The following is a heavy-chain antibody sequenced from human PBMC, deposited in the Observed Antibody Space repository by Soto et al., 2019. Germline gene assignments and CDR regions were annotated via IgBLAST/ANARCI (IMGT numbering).Heavy chain of an antibody. Sequence: LSLTCTVSGGSISSGCYYLSWIRQHPGKGLEWIGYIYYSGITYYNPSLKSRVTISVDTSKNQFSLKLSSVTAADTAVYYCASFERMVRGDKTFDYWGQGIMVTVSS. J-gene: IGHJ4*02. CDR2: IYYSGIT. CDR3: ASFERMVRGDKTFDY. V-gene: IGHV4-31*03. CDR1: GGSISSGCYY. D-gene: IGHD3-10*01.